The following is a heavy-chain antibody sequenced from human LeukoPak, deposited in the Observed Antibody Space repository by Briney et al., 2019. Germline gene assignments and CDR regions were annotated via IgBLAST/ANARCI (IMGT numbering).Heavy chain of an antibody. CDR1: GYTFSNSG. J-gene: IGHJ5*02. D-gene: IGHD1-26*01. CDR3: AKSIKGALSGAYFDP. V-gene: IGHV1-18*01. CDR2: ISAFNGNP. Sequence: ASVKVSCMASGYTFSNSGVSWLRQAPGQGLEWMGWISAFNGNPNYAQKFQDRVAITTDTSTNTAYMELRSLRSDDTAVYSTAKSIKGALSGAYFDPSGQGTLVTVSS.